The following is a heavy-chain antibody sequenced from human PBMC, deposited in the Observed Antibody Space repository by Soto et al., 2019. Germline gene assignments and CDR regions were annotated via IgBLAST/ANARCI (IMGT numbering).Heavy chain of an antibody. V-gene: IGHV4-39*02. CDR2: IHHSGRT. CDR1: GGSISSSSYY. CDR3: ARGVDSWSGYLF. J-gene: IGHJ4*02. D-gene: IGHD3-3*01. Sequence: SETLSLTCSVSGGSISSSSYYWSWVRQSPGKGLEWIGEIHHSGRTKYNPSLKSRVSLSVDTSTKHFSLRLTSVTAADRGVYYCARGVDSWSGYLFWGQGTPVTVSS.